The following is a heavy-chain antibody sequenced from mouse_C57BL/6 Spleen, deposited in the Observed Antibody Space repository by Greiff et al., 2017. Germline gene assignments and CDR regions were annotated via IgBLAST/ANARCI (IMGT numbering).Heavy chain of an antibody. J-gene: IGHJ1*03. CDR1: GYTFTDYY. CDR2: INPINGGT. Sequence: EVQLQQSGPELVKPGASVKISCKASGYTFTDYYMNWVKQSHGKSLEWIGDINPINGGTSYNQKFKGKATLTVDKSSSTAYMELRSLTSEDSAVXYCARWLYWYFDVWGTGTTVTVSS. CDR3: ARWLYWYFDV. V-gene: IGHV1-26*01. D-gene: IGHD2-2*01.